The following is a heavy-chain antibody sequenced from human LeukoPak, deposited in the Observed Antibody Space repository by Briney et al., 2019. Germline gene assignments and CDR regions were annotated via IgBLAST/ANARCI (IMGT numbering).Heavy chain of an antibody. V-gene: IGHV3-74*01. J-gene: IGHJ4*02. CDR2: MSSDESTT. Sequence: GGSLRISCAASGFTLSSYWMHWARQTPGKGLVWVSRMSSDESTTNYADSVRGRFTISRDNAKNALYLQMNSLRPEDTAVYYCAKGLTNLGDDWGQGTLVTVSS. CDR3: AKGLTNLGDD. D-gene: IGHD3-9*01. CDR1: GFTLSSYW.